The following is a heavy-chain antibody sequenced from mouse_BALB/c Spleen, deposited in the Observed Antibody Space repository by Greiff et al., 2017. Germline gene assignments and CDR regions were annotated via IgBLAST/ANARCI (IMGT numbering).Heavy chain of an antibody. CDR1: GYAFTNYL. CDR2: INPGSGGT. V-gene: IGHV1-54*03. J-gene: IGHJ3*01. Sequence: QVQLQQSGAELVRPGTSVKVSCKASGYAFTNYLIEWVKQRPGQGLEWIGVINPGSGGTNYNEKFKGKATLTADKSSSTAYMQLSSLTSDDSAVYFCASSAWFAYWGQGTLVTVSA. CDR3: ASSAWFAY.